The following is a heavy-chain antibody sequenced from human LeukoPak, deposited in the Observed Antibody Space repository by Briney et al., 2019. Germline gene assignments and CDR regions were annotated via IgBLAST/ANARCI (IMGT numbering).Heavy chain of an antibody. V-gene: IGHV1-69*04. CDR2: IIPILGIA. D-gene: IGHD3-22*01. CDR3: ASGTAYYYDSSGYHY. J-gene: IGHJ4*02. CDR1: GGTFSSYA. Sequence: SVKVSCKASGGTFSSYAISWVRQAPGQRLEWMGRIIPILGIANYAQKFQGRVTITADKSTSTAYMELSSLRSEDTAVYYCASGTAYYYDSSGYHYWGQGTLVTVSS.